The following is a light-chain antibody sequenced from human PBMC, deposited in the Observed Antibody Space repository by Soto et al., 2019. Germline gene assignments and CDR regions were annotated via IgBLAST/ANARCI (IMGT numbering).Light chain of an antibody. CDR1: QSVSSY. CDR3: RKRSNWPPGLT. J-gene: IGKJ4*01. V-gene: IGKV3-11*01. CDR2: DAS. Sequence: EIVLTQSPATLSLSPGERATLSCRASQSVSSYLAWYQQKPGQAPRLLIYDASNRATGIPARFSGSGSGTDFTLTISSLEPEDFAVYYCRKRSNWPPGLTFGGGTKVEIK.